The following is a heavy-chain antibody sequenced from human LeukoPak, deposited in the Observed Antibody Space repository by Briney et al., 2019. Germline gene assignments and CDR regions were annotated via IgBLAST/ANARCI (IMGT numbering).Heavy chain of an antibody. CDR3: ARERALAS. J-gene: IGHJ4*02. Sequence: GGSLRLSCAVSGFTFSSYWMSWVRQAPGKGLEWVATIRQDGTEKYYVDSVKGRFTISRDNAKNSLYLQINSLRAEDTAVYYCARERALASWGQGTLVTVSS. CDR2: IRQDGTEK. CDR1: GFTFSSYW. V-gene: IGHV3-7*01. D-gene: IGHD6-19*01.